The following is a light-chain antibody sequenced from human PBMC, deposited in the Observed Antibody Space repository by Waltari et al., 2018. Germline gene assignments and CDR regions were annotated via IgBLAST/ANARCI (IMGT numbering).Light chain of an antibody. CDR3: CSYAGSYNFV. V-gene: IGLV2-11*01. CDR2: DVT. CDR1: SSDVGGYNY. J-gene: IGLJ1*01. Sequence: QSALTQPRSVSGSPGQSVTISCTGTSSDVGGYNYVSWYQQHPGKAPKFMIYDVTKRPSGVPDRCSGSKSGNTASLTISGLQAEDEADYYCCSYAGSYNFVFGSGTTVTVL.